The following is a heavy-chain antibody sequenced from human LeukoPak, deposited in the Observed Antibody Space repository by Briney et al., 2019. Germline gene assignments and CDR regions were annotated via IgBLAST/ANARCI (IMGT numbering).Heavy chain of an antibody. CDR2: ISVYNGNT. CDR1: GYTFTTYG. V-gene: IGHV1-18*01. J-gene: IGHJ5*02. D-gene: IGHD6-6*01. CDR3: ARDSVAVRPGWFDP. Sequence: ASVKVSCKASGYTFTTYGINWVRQAPGQGLEWLGWISVYNGNTKYAQKFQGRVTMTTDTSTSTAYMELRSLRSDDTAVYYCARDSVAVRPGWFDPWGQGTLVIVSS.